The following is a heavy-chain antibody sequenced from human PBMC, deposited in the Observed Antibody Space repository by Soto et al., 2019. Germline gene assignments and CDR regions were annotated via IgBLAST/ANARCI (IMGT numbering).Heavy chain of an antibody. J-gene: IGHJ4*02. D-gene: IGHD1-26*01. V-gene: IGHV1-69*12. Sequence: QVHLVQSGAEVKKPGSSVKVSCKTSGGTFSDSAINWLRQTPGQGLEWMGGLVPMFRTANYAPNLQGRVSLTADESTSTVFMGLSSLTFEDTAVYYCARGLGGSYFPFDFWGQGTLLTVSS. CDR1: GGTFSDSA. CDR2: LVPMFRTA. CDR3: ARGLGGSYFPFDF.